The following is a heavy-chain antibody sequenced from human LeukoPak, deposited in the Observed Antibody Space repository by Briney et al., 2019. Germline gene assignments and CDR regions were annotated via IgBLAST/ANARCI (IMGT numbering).Heavy chain of an antibody. CDR2: IYYSACT. Sequence: SETLSLTCTVSGGSVSSSSYYWSWIRQPPGLGLEWIGYIYYSACTNYNPSRKSTVSISVDTSKYQFALKLSCVTAADTAVYYCARHASGLYPLYFQHWGQGNLVTVSS. J-gene: IGHJ1*01. CDR1: GGSVSSSSYY. V-gene: IGHV4-61*01. D-gene: IGHD6-19*01. CDR3: ARHASGLYPLYFQH.